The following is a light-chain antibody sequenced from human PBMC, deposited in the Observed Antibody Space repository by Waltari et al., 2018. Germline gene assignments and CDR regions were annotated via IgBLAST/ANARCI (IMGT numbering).Light chain of an antibody. CDR1: SGHTSKA. CDR2: VNSDGSH. CDR3: QTGGHGTWV. Sequence: QLVLTQSPSASAPLGASVKLTCTLSSGHTSKAIAWLQQQPEKGPRYLMKVNSDGSHIKGDEIPILFSGSSSGAERYLTISSLQSEDEADYYCQTGGHGTWVFGGGTKLTVL. J-gene: IGLJ3*02. V-gene: IGLV4-69*01.